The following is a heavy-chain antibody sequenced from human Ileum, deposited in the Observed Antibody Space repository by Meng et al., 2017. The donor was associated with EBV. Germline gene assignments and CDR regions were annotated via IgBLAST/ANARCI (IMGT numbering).Heavy chain of an antibody. V-gene: IGHV4-39*07. CDR2: IAYYGHN. CDR3: ARDSGNYRVDH. J-gene: IGHJ4*02. D-gene: IGHD1-7*01. Sequence: QESATALLQPSATPSPTCNASDDSITSVRYFWDWLRQTPGKGLEWIATIAYYGHNYYNPSLKSRVTVSKDLSKKQFSLKLSSVTAADTAVYYCARDSGNYRVDHWGQGTLVTVSS. CDR1: DDSITSVRYF.